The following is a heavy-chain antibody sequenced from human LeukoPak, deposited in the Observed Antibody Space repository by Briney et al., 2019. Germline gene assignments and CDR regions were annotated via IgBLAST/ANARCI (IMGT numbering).Heavy chain of an antibody. J-gene: IGHJ4*02. Sequence: SETLPLTCTVAGGSISSSSYYWGWIRQPRGKGLEWIGSVYYSGSTYYNPSLKSRFTISVDTSKNQFSLKLTSVTAADTAVYYCARGLGATTALASDYWGQGTLVTVSS. CDR3: ARGLGATTALASDY. V-gene: IGHV4-39*01. CDR1: GGSISSSSYY. CDR2: VYYSGST. D-gene: IGHD1-26*01.